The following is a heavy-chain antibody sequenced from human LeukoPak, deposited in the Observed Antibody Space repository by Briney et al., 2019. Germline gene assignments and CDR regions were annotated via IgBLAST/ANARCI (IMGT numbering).Heavy chain of an antibody. Sequence: GGSLRLSCAASGFTFSSYSMNWVRQAPGKGLEWVSSISSSSSYIYYADSVKGRFTISRDNAKNSLYLQMNSLRAEDTAMYYCARGQAWELWFDYWGQGTLVTVSS. CDR2: ISSSSSYI. CDR3: ARGQAWELWFDY. D-gene: IGHD1-26*01. J-gene: IGHJ4*02. V-gene: IGHV3-21*01. CDR1: GFTFSSYS.